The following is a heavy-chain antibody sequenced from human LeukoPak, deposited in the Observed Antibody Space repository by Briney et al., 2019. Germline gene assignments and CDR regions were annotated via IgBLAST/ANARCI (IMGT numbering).Heavy chain of an antibody. CDR3: ARGIHFRNVWHVRE. CDR1: GFTFSSYW. J-gene: IGHJ4*02. Sequence: GGSLRLSCAASGFTFSSYWMSWVRQAPRKGLEWVANIKRDGSEKYYVDSVKGRFTISRDNAKNSLYLQMNSLRAEDTAVYYCARGIHFRNVWHVREWGQGTLLTVSS. V-gene: IGHV3-7*01. CDR2: IKRDGSEK. D-gene: IGHD1-26*01.